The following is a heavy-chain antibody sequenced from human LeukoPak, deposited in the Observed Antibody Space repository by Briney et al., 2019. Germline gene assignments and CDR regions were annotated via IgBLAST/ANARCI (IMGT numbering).Heavy chain of an antibody. CDR1: GGSISSYY. V-gene: IGHV4-59*01. Sequence: SESLSLTCTVSGGSISSYYWSWIRQPPGKGLEWIGYIYYSGSTNHNPSLKSRVTISVDTSKNQFSLKLSSVTAADTAVYYCARGGGSNWFDPWGQGTLLTVSS. D-gene: IGHD2-15*01. CDR2: IYYSGST. CDR3: ARGGGSNWFDP. J-gene: IGHJ5*02.